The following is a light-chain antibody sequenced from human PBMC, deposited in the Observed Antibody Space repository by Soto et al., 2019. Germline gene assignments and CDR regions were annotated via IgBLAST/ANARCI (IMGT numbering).Light chain of an antibody. J-gene: IGKJ2*01. CDR3: QQSYTTPRT. V-gene: IGKV1-39*01. CDR1: QSISDS. Sequence: DIQMTQSPSSLSASVGDRVNITCRASQSISDSLNWYLQKPGKAPKLLIYAASSLEGGIPSRFSGSGFGTYFTLTISSLQPEDFATYYCQQSYTTPRTFGQGTKLEIK. CDR2: AAS.